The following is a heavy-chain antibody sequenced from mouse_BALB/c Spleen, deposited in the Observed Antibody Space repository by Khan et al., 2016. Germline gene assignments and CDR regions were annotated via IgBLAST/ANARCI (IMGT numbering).Heavy chain of an antibody. D-gene: IGHD1-1*01. CDR2: INPDSSTI. Sequence: EVELVESGGGLVQPGGSLKLSCAASGFDFSRYWMSWVRQAPGKGLEWIGEINPDSSTINYTPSLKDKFIISRDDAKNTLYLQMSKVRSEDTALYYCTRRYYYGTSDYWGQGTTLTVSS. V-gene: IGHV4-1*02. CDR1: GFDFSRYW. J-gene: IGHJ2*01. CDR3: TRRYYYGTSDY.